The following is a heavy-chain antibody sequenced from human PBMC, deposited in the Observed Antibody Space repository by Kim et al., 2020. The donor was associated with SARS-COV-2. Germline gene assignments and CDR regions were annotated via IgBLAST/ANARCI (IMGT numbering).Heavy chain of an antibody. CDR3: ATQTEGSGWYSGAFDI. V-gene: IGHV4-61*06. Sequence: SLKGRVTISVDTSKNQFSLKLSSVTAADTAVYYCATQTEGSGWYSGAFDIWGQGTMVTVSS. D-gene: IGHD6-19*01. J-gene: IGHJ3*02.